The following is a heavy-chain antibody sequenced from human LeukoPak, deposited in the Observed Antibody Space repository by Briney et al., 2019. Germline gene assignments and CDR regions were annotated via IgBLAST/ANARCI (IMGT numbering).Heavy chain of an antibody. CDR3: ARDQADYYGTSGYSH. Sequence: SETLSLTCTVSGDSISGGSYSWNWIRQPAGKGLEWIGRIYTSGSTNYNPSLKSRVTISVDTSKNQFSLKLSSVTAADTAVYYCARDQADYYGTSGYSHWGQGTLVTVSS. D-gene: IGHD3-22*01. J-gene: IGHJ4*02. CDR2: IYTSGST. V-gene: IGHV4-61*02. CDR1: GDSISGGSYS.